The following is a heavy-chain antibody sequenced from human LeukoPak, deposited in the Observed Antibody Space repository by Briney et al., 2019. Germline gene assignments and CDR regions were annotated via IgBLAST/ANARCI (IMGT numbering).Heavy chain of an antibody. Sequence: GGSLRLSCAASGFTFEDYGMNWVRQAPGKGLEWVSGINWNGGSTGYADSVKGRFTISRDNAKNSLSLQMNSLRAEDTAVYYCAKGRGVLLWFGELLRGTRYFDYWGQGTLVTVSS. D-gene: IGHD3-10*01. CDR3: AKGRGVLLWFGELLRGTRYFDY. J-gene: IGHJ4*02. CDR1: GFTFEDYG. CDR2: INWNGGST. V-gene: IGHV3-20*04.